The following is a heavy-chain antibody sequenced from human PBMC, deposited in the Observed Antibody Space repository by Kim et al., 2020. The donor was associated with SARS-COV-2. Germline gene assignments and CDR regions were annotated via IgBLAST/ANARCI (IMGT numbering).Heavy chain of an antibody. CDR2: ISGSSSYT. Sequence: GGSLRLSCAASGFIFSDYYLSWIRQAPGKGLEWVSYISGSSSYTNYADSVKGRFTISRDTAKNSMYLQMNSLRAEDTAVYYCVRDAVQYSGYDYWGQGTLVTVSS. V-gene: IGHV3-11*06. J-gene: IGHJ4*02. CDR3: VRDAVQYSGYDY. CDR1: GFIFSDYY. D-gene: IGHD5-12*01.